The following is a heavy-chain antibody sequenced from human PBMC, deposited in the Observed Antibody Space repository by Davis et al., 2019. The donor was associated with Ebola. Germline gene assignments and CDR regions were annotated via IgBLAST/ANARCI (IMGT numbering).Heavy chain of an antibody. J-gene: IGHJ6*02. CDR3: AREGTGDGFIYYYGMDV. V-gene: IGHV1-8*02. CDR2: MNPNSGDT. D-gene: IGHD3-10*01. CDR1: GYTFTSYA. Sequence: AASVKVSCKASGYTFTSYAINWVRQATGQGLEWMGWMNPNSGDTGYAQKFQGRVTMTRNTSISTAYMELSSLGSEDTAVYYCAREGTGDGFIYYYGMDVWGQGTTVTVSS.